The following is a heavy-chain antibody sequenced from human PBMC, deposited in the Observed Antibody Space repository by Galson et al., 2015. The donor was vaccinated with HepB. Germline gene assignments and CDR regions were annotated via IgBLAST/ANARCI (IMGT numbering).Heavy chain of an antibody. CDR1: GCTFNNYG. J-gene: IGHJ4*02. CDR2: IRSVGSDK. V-gene: IGHV3-30*02. CDR3: AKDTFPGTGWYQEYGY. Sequence: SLRLSCAASGCTFNNYGIHWVRQAPGKGLEWVAFIRSVGSDKYYADSVKGRFTISRDNSKNTLYLQMNSLRAEDTAVCYCAKDTFPGTGWYQEYGYWGQGTLVTVPS. D-gene: IGHD6-19*01.